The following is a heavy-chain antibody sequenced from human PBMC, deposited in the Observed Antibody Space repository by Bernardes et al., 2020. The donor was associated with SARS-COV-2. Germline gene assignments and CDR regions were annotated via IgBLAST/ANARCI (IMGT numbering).Heavy chain of an antibody. Sequence: GGSLILSCAASGFTFRTYWMHWVRQVPGEGLVWVSRINPDGSTTDYADSVRGRFTISRDNAKNTLFLQMNGLRAEDTSLYYCARSAFISGRGYYIDYWPQGTLVTVSS. CDR1: GFTFRTYW. D-gene: IGHD3-10*01. CDR2: INPDGSTT. J-gene: IGHJ4*02. V-gene: IGHV3-74*01. CDR3: ARSAFISGRGYYIDY.